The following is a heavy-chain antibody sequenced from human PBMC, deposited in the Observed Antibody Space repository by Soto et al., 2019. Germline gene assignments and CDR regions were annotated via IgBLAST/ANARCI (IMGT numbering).Heavy chain of an antibody. CDR3: ARDRGVAPPVAGNTHYYYYMDV. CDR1: GYSFTTCD. Sequence: ASVKVSCKASGYSFTTCDVHWVRQAPGQRLEWLGWISAYGGTTKYAQKLQGRVTITTDTSTSTAYLELRSLTSDDTAVYYCARDRGVAPPVAGNTHYYYYMDVWGKGTTVTVSS. V-gene: IGHV1-18*01. D-gene: IGHD6-19*01. CDR2: ISAYGGTT. J-gene: IGHJ6*03.